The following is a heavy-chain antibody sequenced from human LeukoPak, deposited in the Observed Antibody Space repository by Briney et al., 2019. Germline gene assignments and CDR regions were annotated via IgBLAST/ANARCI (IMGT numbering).Heavy chain of an antibody. CDR2: IIPIFGTA. J-gene: IGHJ4*02. D-gene: IGHD3-22*01. V-gene: IGHV1-69*13. CDR1: GGTFSSYA. Sequence: SVKVSCKASGGTFSSYAISWVLQAPGQGLEWMGGIIPIFGTANYAQKFQGRVTITADESTSTAYMELSSLRSEDTAVYYCARDGTSYYDSSGQSPFDYWGQGTLVTVSS. CDR3: ARDGTSYYDSSGQSPFDY.